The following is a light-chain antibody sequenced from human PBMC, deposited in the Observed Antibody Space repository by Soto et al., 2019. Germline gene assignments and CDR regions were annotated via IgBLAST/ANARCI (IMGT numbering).Light chain of an antibody. J-gene: IGLJ1*01. Sequence: SVLTQPASVSGSPGQSVTISCTGPRSDIGDSNFISWYQHSPGKAPRLLIYEVNNRPSGVSNRFSGSKAGNTASLTISGLLDDDEADYFCASFRSGTILVFGSGTKVTV. CDR2: EVN. V-gene: IGLV2-14*01. CDR1: RSDIGDSNF. CDR3: ASFRSGTILV.